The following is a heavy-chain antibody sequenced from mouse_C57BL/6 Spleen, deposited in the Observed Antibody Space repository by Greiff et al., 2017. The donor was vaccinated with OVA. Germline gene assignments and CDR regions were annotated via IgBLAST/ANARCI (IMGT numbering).Heavy chain of an antibody. CDR3: AREGGGIYGSSYFDN. CDR1: GYTFTDYN. D-gene: IGHD1-1*01. CDR2: INPNNGGT. V-gene: IGHV1-18*01. Sequence: EVQLQQSGPELVKPGASVKIPCKASGYTFTDYNMDWVKQSHGKSLEWIGDINPNNGGTIYNQKFKGKATLTVDKSSSTAYMELRSLTSEDTAVYYCAREGGGIYGSSYFDNWGQGTTLTVSS. J-gene: IGHJ2*01.